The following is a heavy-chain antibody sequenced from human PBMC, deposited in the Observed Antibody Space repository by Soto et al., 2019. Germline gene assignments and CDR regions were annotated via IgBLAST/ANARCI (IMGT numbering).Heavy chain of an antibody. D-gene: IGHD2-2*01. V-gene: IGHV3-30*03. CDR2: ISYDGSNK. J-gene: IGHJ6*02. Sequence: QVQLVESGGGVVQPGRSLRLSCAASGFTFSSYGMHRVRQAPGKGLEWVAVISYDGSNKYYADSVKGRFTISRDNSKNTLYLQMNSLRAEDEAVYYCLYAYGMDVWGQGTTVTVSS. CDR3: LYAYGMDV. CDR1: GFTFSSYG.